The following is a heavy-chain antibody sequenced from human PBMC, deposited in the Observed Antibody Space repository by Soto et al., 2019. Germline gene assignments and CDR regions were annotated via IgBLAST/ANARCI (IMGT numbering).Heavy chain of an antibody. CDR1: GGTFSSYA. V-gene: IGHV1-69*13. CDR2: IIPIFGTA. D-gene: IGHD1-26*01. CDR3: ARDSGYSGNQYDY. Sequence: WASVKVSCKASGGTFSSYAISWVRQAPGQGLEWMGGIIPIFGTANYAQKFQGRVTITADESTSTAYMELSSLRSEDTAVYYCARDSGYSGNQYDYWGQGTLVTVSS. J-gene: IGHJ4*02.